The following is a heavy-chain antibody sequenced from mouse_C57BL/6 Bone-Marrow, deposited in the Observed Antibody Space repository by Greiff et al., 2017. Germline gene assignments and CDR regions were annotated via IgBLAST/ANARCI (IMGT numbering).Heavy chain of an antibody. J-gene: IGHJ2*01. CDR3: ARSLYFYYFDY. CDR2: IWSGGST. Sequence: VQLQQSGPGLVQPSQSLSITCTVSGFSLTSYGVHWVRQSPGKGLEWLGVIWSGGSTDYNAAFISRLSISKDNSKSQVFFKMNSLQADDTAIYYCARSLYFYYFDYWGQGTTLTVSS. CDR1: GFSLTSYG. V-gene: IGHV2-2*01. D-gene: IGHD6-2*01.